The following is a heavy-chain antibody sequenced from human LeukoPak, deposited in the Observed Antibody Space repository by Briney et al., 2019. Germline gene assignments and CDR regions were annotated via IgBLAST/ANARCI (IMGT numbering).Heavy chain of an antibody. J-gene: IGHJ4*02. D-gene: IGHD3-22*01. Sequence: GGSLRLSCAASGFTFDDYAMHWVRQAPGKGLEWVSGISWNSGSIGYADSEKGRFTISRDNAKNSLYLQMNSLRAEDTALYYCAKAGAYDSSGSFDYWGQGTLVTVSS. CDR1: GFTFDDYA. CDR3: AKAGAYDSSGSFDY. CDR2: ISWNSGSI. V-gene: IGHV3-9*01.